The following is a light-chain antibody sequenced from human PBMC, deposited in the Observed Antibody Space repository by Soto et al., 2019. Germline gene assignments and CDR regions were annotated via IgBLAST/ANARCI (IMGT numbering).Light chain of an antibody. Sequence: QSALTQPASVSGSPGQSITISCTGTSSDVGGYNFVSWYQQHPDKAPKLIIYDVTNRPSGVSNRFSGSKSGSTASLTISGLQAEDEADYYCASYEISGTEVFGTGTKLTVL. J-gene: IGLJ1*01. V-gene: IGLV2-14*01. CDR3: ASYEISGTEV. CDR1: SSDVGGYNF. CDR2: DVT.